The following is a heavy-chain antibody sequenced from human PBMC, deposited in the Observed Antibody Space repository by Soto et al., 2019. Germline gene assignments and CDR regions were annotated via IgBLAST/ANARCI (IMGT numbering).Heavy chain of an antibody. Sequence: KPSETLSPTCTVSGGSISSGGYYWSWIRQHPGKGLEWIGYIYYSGSTYYNPSLKSRVTISVDTSKNQFSLKLSSVTAADTAVYYCAGQGNYYDSSGSWGWFDPWGQGTLVTVSS. J-gene: IGHJ5*02. D-gene: IGHD3-22*01. CDR1: GGSISSGGYY. CDR3: AGQGNYYDSSGSWGWFDP. V-gene: IGHV4-31*03. CDR2: IYYSGST.